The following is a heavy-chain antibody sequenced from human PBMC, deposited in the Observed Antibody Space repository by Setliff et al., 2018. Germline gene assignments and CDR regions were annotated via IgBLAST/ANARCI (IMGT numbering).Heavy chain of an antibody. Sequence: GASVKVSCKASGYTFTGYYMHWVRQAPGQGLEWMGGIIPIFGTANYAQKFQGRVTITADESTSTAYMELSSLRSEDTAVYYCARGRHPPWSGYPYYYMDVWGKGTTVTVSS. CDR3: ARGRHPPWSGYPYYYMDV. J-gene: IGHJ6*03. D-gene: IGHD3-3*01. CDR1: GYTFTGYY. V-gene: IGHV1-69*13. CDR2: IIPIFGTA.